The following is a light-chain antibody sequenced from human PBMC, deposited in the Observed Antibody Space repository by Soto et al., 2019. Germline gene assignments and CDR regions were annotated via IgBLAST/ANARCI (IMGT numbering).Light chain of an antibody. CDR1: QTISTL. CDR2: GAS. V-gene: IGKV3-15*01. J-gene: IGKJ1*01. CDR3: QQYYNWPLT. Sequence: EIVMTQSPATLSVSPGERVTLSCRASQTISTLLAWFQQKPGQAPRLLIYGASTRATGFPARFSGSGSGTEFTLSISSLQSEDVAVYFCQQYYNWPLTFGQGTKVEIK.